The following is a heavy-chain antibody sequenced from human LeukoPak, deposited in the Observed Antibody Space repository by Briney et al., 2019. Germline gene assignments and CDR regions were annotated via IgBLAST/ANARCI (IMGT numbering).Heavy chain of an antibody. V-gene: IGHV4-34*01. CDR1: GGSFSGYY. Sequence: PSETLSLTCAVYGGSFSGYYWSWIRQPPGKGLEWIGEINHSGSTNYNPSLKSRVTISVDTSKNQFSLKLSSVPAAETAVYYCASSDVLRYFDWLSTWGQGTLVTVSS. J-gene: IGHJ5*02. D-gene: IGHD3-9*01. CDR2: INHSGST. CDR3: ASSDVLRYFDWLST.